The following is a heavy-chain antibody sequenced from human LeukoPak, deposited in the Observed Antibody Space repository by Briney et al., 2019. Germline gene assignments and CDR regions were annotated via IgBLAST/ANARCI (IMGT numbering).Heavy chain of an antibody. CDR1: GFSISSRYY. D-gene: IGHD3-3*01. V-gene: IGHV4-38-2*01. CDR3: ARRARDDYYFDY. Sequence: PSETLSLTCAVSGFSISSRYYWGWIRQPPGQGLEWIGSLYHSGSTYYNPSLQSRVTISVDTSKNQFSLIVTSVTAADTAVYYCARRARDDYYFDYWGQGILVTVSS. CDR2: LYHSGST. J-gene: IGHJ4*02.